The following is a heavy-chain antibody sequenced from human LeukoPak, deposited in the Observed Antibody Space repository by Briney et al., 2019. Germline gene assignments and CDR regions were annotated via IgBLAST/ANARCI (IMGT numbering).Heavy chain of an antibody. J-gene: IGHJ4*02. CDR3: ARTRLLWFGEFMYYFDY. Sequence: AASVKVSCKASGYTFTGYYMHWVRQAPGQGLEWMGWINPNSGGTNYAQKFQGRVTMTRDTSISTAYMELSRLRSDDTAVYYCARTRLLWFGEFMYYFDYWGQGTLVTVSS. CDR2: INPNSGGT. CDR1: GYTFTGYY. V-gene: IGHV1-2*02. D-gene: IGHD3-10*01.